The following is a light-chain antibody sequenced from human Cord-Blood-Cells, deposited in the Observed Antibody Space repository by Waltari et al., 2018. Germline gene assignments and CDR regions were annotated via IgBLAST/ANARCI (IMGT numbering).Light chain of an antibody. V-gene: IGKV1-33*01. CDR2: DTS. Sequence: DIQMTQSPSSLSASVGDRVTITCQPSQDISNYLNWYQQKPGKAPKRLNYDTSNLETGVPSRFSGSGSGTDFTFTISSLQPEDIATYYCQQYDNLPLTFGGGTKVEIK. CDR3: QQYDNLPLT. J-gene: IGKJ4*01. CDR1: QDISNY.